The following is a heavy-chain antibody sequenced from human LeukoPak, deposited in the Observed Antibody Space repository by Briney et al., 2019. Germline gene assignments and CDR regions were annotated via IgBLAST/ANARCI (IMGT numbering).Heavy chain of an antibody. V-gene: IGHV3-30*18. CDR1: GFSLSGYW. D-gene: IGHD2-8*01. CDR2: ISYDGSNK. Sequence: PGGSLRLSCAASGFSLSGYWMTWVRQAPGKGLEWVAVISYDGSNKYYADSVKGRFTISRDNSKNTLYLQMNSLRAEDTAVYYCAKDTGYCTNGVCYTDSGYYFDYWGQGTLVTVSS. CDR3: AKDTGYCTNGVCYTDSGYYFDY. J-gene: IGHJ4*02.